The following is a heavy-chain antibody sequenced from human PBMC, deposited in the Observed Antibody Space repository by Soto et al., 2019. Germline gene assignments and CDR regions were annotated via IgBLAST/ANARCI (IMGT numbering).Heavy chain of an antibody. V-gene: IGHV4-39*07. D-gene: IGHD1-7*01. CDR3: AREGLTGTIGLYYYYALDV. CDR2: IYYSGST. Sequence: SETLSLTCTVSGGSISSSSYYWGWIRQPPGKGLEWIGSIYYSGSTYYNPSLKSRVTISVDTSKNQFSLKLSSVTAADTAVYYCAREGLTGTIGLYYYYALDVWGQGTTVTVSS. CDR1: GGSISSSSYY. J-gene: IGHJ6*02.